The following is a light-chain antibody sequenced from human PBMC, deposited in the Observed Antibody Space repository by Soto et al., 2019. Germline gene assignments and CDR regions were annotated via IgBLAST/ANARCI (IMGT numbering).Light chain of an antibody. V-gene: IGKV3-20*01. CDR3: QLYGEAPPGYT. J-gene: IGKJ2*01. CDR2: GVS. CDR1: QSVRSSY. Sequence: EVVLTQSPGTLSLSPGERATLSCRASQSVRSSYLAWYQQKPGQAPRLLIYGVSNRATGIPDGFSGSGSGTDGTVTISREEPEDCAVEYFQLYGEAPPGYTFGHGTQRES.